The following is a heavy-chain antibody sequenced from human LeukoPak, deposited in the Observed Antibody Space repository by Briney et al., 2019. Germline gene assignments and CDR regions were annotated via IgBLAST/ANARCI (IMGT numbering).Heavy chain of an antibody. CDR1: GFTFSSYR. Sequence: GGSLRLSCAASGFTFSSYRMFWVRQAPGKGLVWVSRIDSDGSSTRYADPVQGRFTISRDNAKNTLYLQMNSLTAEDTAVYYCVSGLIAAAGTSGNYWGQGTLVTVSS. V-gene: IGHV3-74*01. D-gene: IGHD6-13*01. CDR3: VSGLIAAAGTSGNY. CDR2: IDSDGSST. J-gene: IGHJ4*02.